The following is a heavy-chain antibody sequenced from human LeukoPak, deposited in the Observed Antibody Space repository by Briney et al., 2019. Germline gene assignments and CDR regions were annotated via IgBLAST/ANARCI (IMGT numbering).Heavy chain of an antibody. CDR2: ISGSGGST. J-gene: IGHJ4*02. CDR3: AEEVGIFGVVPQVDY. D-gene: IGHD3-3*01. V-gene: IGHV3-23*01. CDR1: GFTLSSYA. Sequence: GGSLRLSCAASGFTLSSYAMSWVRQAPGKGLEWVSAISGSGGSTYYADSVKGRFTISRDNSKNTLYLQMNSLRAEDTAVYYCAEEVGIFGVVPQVDYWGQGTLVTVSS.